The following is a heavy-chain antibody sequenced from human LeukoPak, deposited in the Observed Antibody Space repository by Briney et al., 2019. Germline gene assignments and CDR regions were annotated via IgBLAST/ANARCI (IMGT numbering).Heavy chain of an antibody. V-gene: IGHV1-24*01. CDR1: GYTLTELS. Sequence: ASVKVSCKVSGYTLTELSMHWVRQAPGKGLEWMGGFDPEDGETIYAQKFQGRVTMTEDTSTDTAYMELSRLRPEDTAVYYCGREGVAGTGLDYWGQGTLVTVSS. CDR2: FDPEDGET. D-gene: IGHD6-13*01. J-gene: IGHJ4*01. CDR3: GREGVAGTGLDY.